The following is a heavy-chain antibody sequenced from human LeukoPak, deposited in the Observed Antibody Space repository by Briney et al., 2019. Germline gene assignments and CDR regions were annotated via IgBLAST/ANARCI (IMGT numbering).Heavy chain of an antibody. D-gene: IGHD4-23*01. V-gene: IGHV3-9*01. CDR1: GFTFDDYA. Sequence: GGSLRLSCAASGFTFDDYAMHWVRQAPGKGLEWVSGISWNSGSIGYADPVKGRFTISRDNAKNSLYLQMNSLRAEDTALYYCAKDSTRQYGGNSGLFDYWGQGTLVTVSS. CDR3: AKDSTRQYGGNSGLFDY. J-gene: IGHJ4*02. CDR2: ISWNSGSI.